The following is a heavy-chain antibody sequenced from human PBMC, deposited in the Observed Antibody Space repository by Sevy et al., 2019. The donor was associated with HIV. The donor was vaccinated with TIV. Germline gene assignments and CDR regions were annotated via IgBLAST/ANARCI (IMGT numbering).Heavy chain of an antibody. D-gene: IGHD2-15*01. V-gene: IGHV3-48*02. CDR3: ARAGVRGCSGGSCSTSNFDY. J-gene: IGHJ4*02. CDR2: ISSSSSTI. CDR1: GFTFSSYS. Sequence: GGSLGLSCAASGFTFSSYSMNWVRQAPGKGLEWVSYISSSSSTIYYADSVKGRFTISRDNAKNSLYLQMNSLRDEDTAVYYCARAGVRGCSGGSCSTSNFDYWGQGTLVTVSS.